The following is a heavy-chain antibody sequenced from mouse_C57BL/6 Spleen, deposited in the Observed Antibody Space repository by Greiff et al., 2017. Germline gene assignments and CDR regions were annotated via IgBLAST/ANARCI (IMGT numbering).Heavy chain of an antibody. D-gene: IGHD4-1*01. J-gene: IGHJ1*03. CDR3: ARDTGTWYFDV. CDR1: GYSITSGYY. V-gene: IGHV3-6*01. CDR2: ISYDGSH. Sequence: EVKLQESGPGLVKPSQSLSLTCSVTGYSITSGYYWNWIRQFPGNKLEWMGYISYDGSHNYNPSLKNRIPITRDTSKNQFFLKLNSVTTEDTATYYCARDTGTWYFDVWGTGTTVTVSS.